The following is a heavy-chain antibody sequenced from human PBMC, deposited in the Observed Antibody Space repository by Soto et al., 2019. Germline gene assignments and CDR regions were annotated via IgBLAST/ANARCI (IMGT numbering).Heavy chain of an antibody. CDR1: GFSLSTSGVG. Sequence: QITLKESGPTLVKPTQTLTLTCTFSGFSLSTSGVGVGWIRQPPGKALEWLVVIYWDDDKRYSPSLKSRLTITKDPSKNQVVLTMTNMDPVDTATYYCARGYDSSGRDPRGFDYWGQGTLVTVSS. V-gene: IGHV2-5*02. J-gene: IGHJ4*02. CDR3: ARGYDSSGRDPRGFDY. D-gene: IGHD3-22*01. CDR2: IYWDDDK.